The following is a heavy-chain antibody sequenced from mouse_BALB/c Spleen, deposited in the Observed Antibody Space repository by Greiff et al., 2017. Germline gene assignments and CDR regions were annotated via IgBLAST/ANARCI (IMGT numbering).Heavy chain of an antibody. Sequence: VQLQESGPGLVQPSQSLSITCTVSGFSLTSYGVHWVRQSPGKGLEWLGVIWSGGSTDYNAAFISRLSISKDNSKSQVFFKMNSLQANDTAIYYCARKKYGNYEFAYWGQGTLVTVSA. D-gene: IGHD2-10*02. V-gene: IGHV2-2*02. J-gene: IGHJ3*01. CDR2: IWSGGST. CDR1: GFSLTSYG. CDR3: ARKKYGNYEFAY.